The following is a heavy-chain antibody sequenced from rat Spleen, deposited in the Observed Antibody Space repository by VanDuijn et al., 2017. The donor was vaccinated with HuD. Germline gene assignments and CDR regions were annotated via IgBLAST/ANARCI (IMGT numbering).Heavy chain of an antibody. D-gene: IGHD1-9*01. CDR2: ISYDGSST. Sequence: EVQLVESGGGLVQPGRSLKLSCAASGFTFSHYDMAWVRQAPKKGLEWVAFISYDGSSTYYRDSVKGRFTISRDNAKSTLYLQMDSLRSEDTATYSCARRHYGYTDYFDYWGQGVMVTVSS. CDR1: GFTFSHYD. J-gene: IGHJ2*01. V-gene: IGHV5-7*01. CDR3: ARRHYGYTDYFDY.